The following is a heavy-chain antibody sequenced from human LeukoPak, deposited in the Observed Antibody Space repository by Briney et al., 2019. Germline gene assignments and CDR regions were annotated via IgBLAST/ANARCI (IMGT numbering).Heavy chain of an antibody. D-gene: IGHD3-3*01. J-gene: IGHJ4*02. CDR2: ISSSSSYI. CDR3: ARDRGYDFWSGLFDY. CDR1: GFTFSSYS. Sequence: GGSLRLSCAASGFTFSSYSMNWVRQAPGKGLEWVSPISSSSSYIYYADSVKGRFTISRDNAKNSLYLQVNSLRAEDTAVYYCARDRGYDFWSGLFDYWGQGTLVTVSS. V-gene: IGHV3-21*01.